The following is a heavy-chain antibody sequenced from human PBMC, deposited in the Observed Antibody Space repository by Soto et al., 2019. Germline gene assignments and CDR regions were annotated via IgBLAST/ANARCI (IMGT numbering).Heavy chain of an antibody. CDR1: GFTFSSYG. V-gene: IGHV3-30*18. Sequence: GGSLSLSCAASGFTFSSYGMHWVRQAPGKGLEWVAVISYDGSNKYYADSVKGRFTISRDNSKNTLYLQMNSLRAEDTAVYYCAKDLICGGDCYVPMDVWGKGTTVTVSS. J-gene: IGHJ6*03. CDR3: AKDLICGGDCYVPMDV. CDR2: ISYDGSNK. D-gene: IGHD2-21*01.